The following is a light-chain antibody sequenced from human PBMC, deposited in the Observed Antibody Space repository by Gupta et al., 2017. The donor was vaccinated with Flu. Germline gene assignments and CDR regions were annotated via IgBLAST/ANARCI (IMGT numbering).Light chain of an antibody. CDR3: QAWDTTSGV. V-gene: IGLV3-1*01. Sequence: PGQTASISCSGDKVGDKSVSWYQQRPGQSPVLVIFQDKKRPSGIHERFSGSNSGNTASLTISGTQALDEADYYCQAWDTTSGVFGPGTKVTVL. CDR2: QDK. CDR1: KVGDKS. J-gene: IGLJ1*01.